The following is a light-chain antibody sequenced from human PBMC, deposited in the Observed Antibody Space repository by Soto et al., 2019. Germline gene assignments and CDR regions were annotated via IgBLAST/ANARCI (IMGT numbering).Light chain of an antibody. V-gene: IGKV3-15*01. Sequence: VLTHAPGTLSLSPGERATLSCRSGNRLGSYNFAWYQQKPGQAPRLLIYGASTRATAIPPRFSGSGSGTEFTLTISSLQSEDFAVYYCQQYDNWPITFGQGTRLEIK. J-gene: IGKJ5*01. CDR3: QQYDNWPIT. CDR2: GAS. CDR1: NRLGSYN.